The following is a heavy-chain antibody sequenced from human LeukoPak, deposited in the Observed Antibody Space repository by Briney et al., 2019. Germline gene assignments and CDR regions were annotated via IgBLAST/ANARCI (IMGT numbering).Heavy chain of an antibody. CDR1: GGSFSGYY. CDR2: INHSGST. Sequence: SETLSLTCAVYGGSFSGYYWSWIRQPPRKGLEWIGEINHSGSTNYNPSLKSRVTISVDTSKNQFSLKLSSVTAADTAVYYCARGRPVNYCSSTSCRKFDYWGQGTLVTVSS. V-gene: IGHV4-34*01. J-gene: IGHJ4*02. D-gene: IGHD2-2*01. CDR3: ARGRPVNYCSSTSCRKFDY.